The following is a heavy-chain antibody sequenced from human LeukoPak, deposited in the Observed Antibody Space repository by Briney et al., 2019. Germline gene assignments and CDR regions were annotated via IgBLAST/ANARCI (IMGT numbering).Heavy chain of an antibody. CDR2: IYYSGST. CDR3: ARDQDYYGSGSYGPDH. J-gene: IGHJ5*02. Sequence: SETLSLTCSVSGDSIGNRDYYWSWIRQPPGKGLEWIGYIYYSGSTSYNPSLKSRVTISVDTPKNQSSLKLRPVIVADTAVYYCARDQDYYGSGSYGPDHWGQGILVTVSS. V-gene: IGHV4-30-4*08. D-gene: IGHD3-10*01. CDR1: GDSIGNRDYY.